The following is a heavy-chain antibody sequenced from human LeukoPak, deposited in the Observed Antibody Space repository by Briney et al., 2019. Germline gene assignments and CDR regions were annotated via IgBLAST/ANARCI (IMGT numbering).Heavy chain of an antibody. CDR1: GYTFTSYA. D-gene: IGHD2-2*01. CDR3: ARVQSAYCSSSSCYGGYLDY. J-gene: IGHJ4*02. CDR2: INAGNGNT. V-gene: IGHV1-3*01. Sequence: ASVKVSCKASGYTFTSYAMHWVRQAPGQRPEWMGWINAGNGNTKYSQKFQGRVTITRDTSASTAYMERSSLRPEDTAVYYCARVQSAYCSSSSCYGGYLDYWGQGTLVTVSS.